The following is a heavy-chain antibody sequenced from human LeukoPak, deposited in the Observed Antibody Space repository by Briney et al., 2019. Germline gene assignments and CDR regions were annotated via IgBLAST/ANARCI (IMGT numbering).Heavy chain of an antibody. D-gene: IGHD3-9*01. CDR2: IRYNGNNK. V-gene: IGHV3-30*02. Sequence: GGSLRLSCAASGFTFSNYGMHWVRQAPGKGLEWVAFIRYNGNNKYYADSVKGRFTISRDNSKNTLYLRMDSLRAEDTAVYYCVREGLRYYDILTTYYGYWGQGTLVTVSS. CDR1: GFTFSNYG. CDR3: VREGLRYYDILTTYYGY. J-gene: IGHJ4*02.